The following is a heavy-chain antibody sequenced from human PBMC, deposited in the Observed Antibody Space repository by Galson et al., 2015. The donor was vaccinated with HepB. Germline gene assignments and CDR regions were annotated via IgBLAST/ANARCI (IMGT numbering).Heavy chain of an antibody. CDR3: ARGGDTTYRYKLTFDY. J-gene: IGHJ4*02. CDR2: IMTDGNSK. D-gene: IGHD3-16*02. CDR1: GFSFGDYG. Sequence: SLRLSCAASGFSFGDYGMFWVRQAPGKGLEWVADIMTDGNSKDYADSVKGRFMISRDNSKKTLDLQMNSLRLEDTAVYYCARGGDTTYRYKLTFDYWCQGSLVSVSS. V-gene: IGHV3-30*03.